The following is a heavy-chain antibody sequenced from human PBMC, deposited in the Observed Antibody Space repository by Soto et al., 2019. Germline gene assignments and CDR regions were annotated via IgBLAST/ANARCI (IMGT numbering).Heavy chain of an antibody. J-gene: IGHJ3*02. CDR3: ARWLELTYYDYIWGSYRPGAFDI. Sequence: QVQLQESGPGLVKPSQTLSLTCTVSGGSISSGGYYWSWIRQHPGKGLEWIGYIYYSGSTYYNPSLKSRVTISVDTSKNQFSLKLSSVTAADTAVYYCARWLELTYYDYIWGSYRPGAFDIWGQGTMVTVSS. CDR2: IYYSGST. D-gene: IGHD3-16*02. V-gene: IGHV4-31*03. CDR1: GGSISSGGYY.